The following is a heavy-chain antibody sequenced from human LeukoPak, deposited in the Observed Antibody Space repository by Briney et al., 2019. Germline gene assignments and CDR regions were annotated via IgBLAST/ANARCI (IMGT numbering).Heavy chain of an antibody. CDR3: AGNSGPGSYLPFDP. CDR1: GGSISSSSYY. CDR2: IYYSGST. Sequence: SETLSLTCTVSGGSISSSSYYWGWIRQPPGKGLEWIGSIYYSGSTYYNPSLKSRVTISVDTSKNQFSLKLSSVTAADTAVYYCAGNSGPGSYLPFDPWGQGTLVTVSS. V-gene: IGHV4-39*01. J-gene: IGHJ5*02. D-gene: IGHD3-10*01.